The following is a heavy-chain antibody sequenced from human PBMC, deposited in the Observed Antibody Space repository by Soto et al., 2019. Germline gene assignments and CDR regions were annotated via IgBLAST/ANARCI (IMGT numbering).Heavy chain of an antibody. J-gene: IGHJ4*02. CDR2: IHLDGSEK. CDR1: GFTFSDYW. D-gene: IGHD5-18*01. CDR3: ARDDPKGYNYRVAFFEY. Sequence: PGGSLRLSCSASGFTFSDYWMSWVRQTPGKGLEWVGNIHLDGSEKYYAGFVKGRFTFSRDNVKNSLYLQMNSLRAEDTGVYYCARDDPKGYNYRVAFFEYWGQGTPVTVSS. V-gene: IGHV3-7*04.